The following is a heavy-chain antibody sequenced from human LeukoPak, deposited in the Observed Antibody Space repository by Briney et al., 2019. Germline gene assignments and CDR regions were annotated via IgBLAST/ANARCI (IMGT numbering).Heavy chain of an antibody. V-gene: IGHV4-4*09. Sequence: SETLSLTCTVSGGSISSYYWSWIRQPPGKGLEWIGYIYTSGSTNYNPSLKSRVTISVDTSKNQFSLKLSSVTAADTAVYYCAIGGVLRFYYWGQGTLVTFSS. CDR2: IYTSGST. CDR3: AIGGVLRFYY. CDR1: GGSISSYY. D-gene: IGHD4/OR15-4a*01. J-gene: IGHJ4*01.